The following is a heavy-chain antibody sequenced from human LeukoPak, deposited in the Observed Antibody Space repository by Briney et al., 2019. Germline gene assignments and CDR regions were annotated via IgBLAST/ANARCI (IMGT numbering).Heavy chain of an antibody. V-gene: IGHV1-58*01. D-gene: IGHD3-10*01. CDR2: IVVGSGNT. J-gene: IGHJ5*02. Sequence: ASVKVSCTASGFTFSSSAVQWVRQARGQRLEWIGWIVVGSGNTNYAQKFQERVTITRDMSTSTAYMELSSLRSDDTAVYYCAADLYYGSGTYITWGQGTLVTVSS. CDR1: GFTFSSSA. CDR3: AADLYYGSGTYIT.